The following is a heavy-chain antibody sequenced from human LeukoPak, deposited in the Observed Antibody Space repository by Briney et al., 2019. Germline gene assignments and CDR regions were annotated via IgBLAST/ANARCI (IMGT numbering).Heavy chain of an antibody. CDR2: IYYSGST. D-gene: IGHD5-24*01. J-gene: IGHJ4*02. CDR1: GGSISSSSYY. V-gene: IGHV4-39*07. CDR3: ARVVEMATTLYFDY. Sequence: SETLSLTCTVSGGSISSSSYYWGWIRQPPGKGLEWIGSIYYSGSTYYNPSVKSRVTIFVDTSKNQFSLKLSSVTAADTAVYYCARVVEMATTLYFDYWGQGTLVTVSS.